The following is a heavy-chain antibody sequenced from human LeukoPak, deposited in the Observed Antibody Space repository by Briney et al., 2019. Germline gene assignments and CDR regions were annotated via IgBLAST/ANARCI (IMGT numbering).Heavy chain of an antibody. D-gene: IGHD2-2*01. Sequence: GGSLRLSCAASGFTFSTYAMNWVRQAPGKGLEWVSAISGSGGSTYYADSVKGRFTISRDNSKNTLYLQMHSLRAEDTAVYYCARARVPAAWFDPWGQGTLVTVSS. J-gene: IGHJ5*02. CDR1: GFTFSTYA. CDR3: ARARVPAAWFDP. V-gene: IGHV3-23*01. CDR2: ISGSGGST.